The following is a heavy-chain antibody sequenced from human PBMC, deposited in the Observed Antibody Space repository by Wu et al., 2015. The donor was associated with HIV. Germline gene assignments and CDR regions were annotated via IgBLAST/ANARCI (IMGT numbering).Heavy chain of an antibody. V-gene: IGHV1-8*01. D-gene: IGHD3-10*01. Sequence: QVQLVQSGAEVKKPGASVKVSCKASGYPFTIYDINWVRQAPGQGLEWMGWMNPNSANTAYAQKFQGRVTMTRNTSISTAYVELSSLRSEDTAVYYCARGVYASGSYYGDSRYYFDYWGQGSLVTVPS. J-gene: IGHJ4*02. CDR1: GYPFTIYD. CDR3: ARGVYASGSYYGDSRYYFDY. CDR2: MNPNSANT.